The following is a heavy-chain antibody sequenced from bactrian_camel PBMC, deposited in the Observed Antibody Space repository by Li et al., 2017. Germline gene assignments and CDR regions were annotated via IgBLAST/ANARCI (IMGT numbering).Heavy chain of an antibody. J-gene: IGHJ4*01. Sequence: QLVESGGGLVQPGGSLRLSCAASGFTFSNYWMYWVRQVPGKGLEWVSTVNSGGGTTYYADSVKGRFTISRDNAKNTVALQMNSLKPEDTAVYYCVAEGVVAGSRCPDEYNCWGQGTQVTVS. CDR1: GFTFSNYW. V-gene: IGHV3S25*01. D-gene: IGHD6*01. CDR3: VAEGVVAGSRCPDEYNC. CDR2: VNSGGGTT.